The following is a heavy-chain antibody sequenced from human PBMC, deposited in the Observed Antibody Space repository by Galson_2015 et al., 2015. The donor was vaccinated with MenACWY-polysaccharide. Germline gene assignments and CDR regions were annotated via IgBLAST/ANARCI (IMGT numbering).Heavy chain of an antibody. Sequence: SGAEVRKPGESLKISCKGSGYSFTSYWIGWVRQMPGKGLEWMGIIYPGDSDTRYSPSFQGQVTIPADKSISTAYLQWSSLKASDTAMYYCARHVEVGYSSSWPDYWGQGTLVTVSS. CDR3: ARHVEVGYSSSWPDY. V-gene: IGHV5-51*01. CDR1: GYSFTSYW. J-gene: IGHJ4*02. D-gene: IGHD6-13*01. CDR2: IYPGDSDT.